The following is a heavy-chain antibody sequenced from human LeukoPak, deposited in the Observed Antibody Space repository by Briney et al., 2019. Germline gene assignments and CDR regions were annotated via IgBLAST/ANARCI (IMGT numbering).Heavy chain of an antibody. J-gene: IGHJ3*02. V-gene: IGHV3-7*01. Sequence: GGSLRLSCAASGFTFSSYWMSWVRQAPGKGLEWVANIKQDGSEKYYVDSVKGRFTISRDTAKNSLYLQMDSLRAEDTAVYFCARDSPSGNYDFWSGLHAFDIWGQGTMVTVSS. CDR1: GFTFSSYW. CDR3: ARDSPSGNYDFWSGLHAFDI. D-gene: IGHD3-3*01. CDR2: IKQDGSEK.